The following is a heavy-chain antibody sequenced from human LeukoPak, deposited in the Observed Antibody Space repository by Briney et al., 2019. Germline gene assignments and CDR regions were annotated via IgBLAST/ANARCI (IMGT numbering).Heavy chain of an antibody. Sequence: SEALSLTCAGSGGSISRGGYSWSWIRQPPGKGLEWIGYICYSGSTNYNPSLKRRVTISVNTCKHQFSLKLRSVTAADTAVYYCARGGGAALYYYYYMDVWGKGTTVNV. CDR2: ICYSGST. D-gene: IGHD3-16*01. V-gene: IGHV4-61*08. J-gene: IGHJ6*03. CDR3: ARGGGAALYYYYYMDV. CDR1: GGSISRGGYS.